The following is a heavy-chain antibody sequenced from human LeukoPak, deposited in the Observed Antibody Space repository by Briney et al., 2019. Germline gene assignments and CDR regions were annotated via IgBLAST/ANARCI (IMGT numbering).Heavy chain of an antibody. J-gene: IGHJ5*02. CDR2: IYYSGST. V-gene: IGHV4-59*12. CDR1: GGSISTYY. CDR3: ASQPGIASRWFDP. D-gene: IGHD6-13*01. Sequence: SETLSLTCTVSGGSISTYYWSWIRQPPGTGLEWIGYIYYSGSTNSNPSLKSRVTISVDTSKNQFSLKLSSVTAADTAVYYCASQPGIASRWFDPWGQGTLVTVSS.